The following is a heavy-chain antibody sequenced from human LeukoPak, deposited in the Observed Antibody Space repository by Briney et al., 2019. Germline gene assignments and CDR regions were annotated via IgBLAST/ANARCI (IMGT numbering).Heavy chain of an antibody. V-gene: IGHV4-4*07. J-gene: IGHJ4*02. CDR2: TYSSGNT. Sequence: SETLSLTCTASGGSINSYYWSWIRQPAGKGLEWIGRTYSSGNTNYNPSLKSRVSMSVDTSKNQFSLMLTSVTAADTALYDCARGGKATVVTMWGQGILVTVSS. D-gene: IGHD4-23*01. CDR3: ARGGKATVVTM. CDR1: GGSINSYY.